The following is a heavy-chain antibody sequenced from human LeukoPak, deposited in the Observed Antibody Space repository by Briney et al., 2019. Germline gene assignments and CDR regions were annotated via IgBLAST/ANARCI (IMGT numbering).Heavy chain of an antibody. D-gene: IGHD6-13*01. CDR1: GFTFSSYA. Sequence: GGSLRLSCAASGFTFSSYAMHWVRQAPGKGLEWVAVISYDGSNKYYADSVKGRFTISRDNSKNTPYLQMNSLRAEDTAVYYCAREAAAGPFDYWGQGTLVTVSS. V-gene: IGHV3-30-3*01. CDR2: ISYDGSNK. J-gene: IGHJ4*02. CDR3: AREAAAGPFDY.